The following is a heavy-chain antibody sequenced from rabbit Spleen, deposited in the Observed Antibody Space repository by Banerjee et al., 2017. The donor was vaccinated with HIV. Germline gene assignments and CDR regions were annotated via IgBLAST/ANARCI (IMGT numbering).Heavy chain of an antibody. D-gene: IGHD2-1*01. J-gene: IGHJ4*01. Sequence: QSLEESGGDLVKPGASLTLTCIASGVSFSGNSYMCWVRQAPGKGLEWIGIIYAGEDKTDYANWVNGRFTISSHNAQNTLYLQLSSLTAADTATYFCVRDQAGDADYGPYYLNLWGPGTLVTVS. CDR3: VRDQAGDADYGPYYLNL. CDR1: GVSFSGNSY. V-gene: IGHV1S40*01. CDR2: IYAGEDKT.